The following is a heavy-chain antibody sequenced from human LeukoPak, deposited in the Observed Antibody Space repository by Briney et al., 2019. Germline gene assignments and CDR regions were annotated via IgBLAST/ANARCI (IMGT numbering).Heavy chain of an antibody. CDR1: GFTFSSYS. CDR3: AREHGDYDILTGYFSYYFDY. J-gene: IGHJ4*02. Sequence: PGGSLRLSCAASGFTFSSYSMNWVRQAPGKGLEWVSSISSSSSYIYYADSVKGRFTISRDNAKNSLYLQMNSLRAEDTAVYYCAREHGDYDILTGYFSYYFDYWGQGTLVTVSS. D-gene: IGHD3-9*01. V-gene: IGHV3-21*01. CDR2: ISSSSSYI.